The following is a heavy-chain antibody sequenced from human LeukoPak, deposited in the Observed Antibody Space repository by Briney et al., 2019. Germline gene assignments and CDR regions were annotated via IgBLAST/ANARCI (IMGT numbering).Heavy chain of an antibody. D-gene: IGHD3-3*01. J-gene: IGHJ4*02. Sequence: PGGSLRLSCAASGFTFSSYAMHWVRQAPGKGLEWVAVISYDGSNKYYADSVKGRFTISRDNSKNTLYLQMNSLRAEDTAVYYCARGYDFWSGFGDFDYWGQGTLVTVSS. V-gene: IGHV3-30-3*01. CDR2: ISYDGSNK. CDR3: ARGYDFWSGFGDFDY. CDR1: GFTFSSYA.